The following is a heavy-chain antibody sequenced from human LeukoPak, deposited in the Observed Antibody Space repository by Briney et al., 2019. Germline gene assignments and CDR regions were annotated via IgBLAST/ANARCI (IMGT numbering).Heavy chain of an antibody. D-gene: IGHD3-22*01. Sequence: SETLSLTRTVSGGSISSSSYYWGWIRQPPGKGLEWIGSIYYSGSTYYNPSLKSRVTISVGTSKNQFSLKLSSVTAADTAVYYCAKDHTYYYDSSGYYFDYWGQGTLVTVSS. V-gene: IGHV4-39*01. CDR3: AKDHTYYYDSSGYYFDY. CDR2: IYYSGST. CDR1: GGSISSSSYY. J-gene: IGHJ4*02.